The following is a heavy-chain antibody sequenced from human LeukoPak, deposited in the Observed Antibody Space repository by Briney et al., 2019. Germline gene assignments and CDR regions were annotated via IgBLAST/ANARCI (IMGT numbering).Heavy chain of an antibody. J-gene: IGHJ4*02. CDR3: ATSAGEDFDH. V-gene: IGHV3-53*04. CDR2: IYSGGST. D-gene: IGHD3-10*01. Sequence: PGGSLRLSCAASEFTVSSNYMSWVRQAPGKGLEWGSVIYSGGSTFYADSVKGRFTISRHSSKNTMYLQMNSLRAEDTAMYYCATSAGEDFDHWGQGTLVTVSS. CDR1: EFTVSSNY.